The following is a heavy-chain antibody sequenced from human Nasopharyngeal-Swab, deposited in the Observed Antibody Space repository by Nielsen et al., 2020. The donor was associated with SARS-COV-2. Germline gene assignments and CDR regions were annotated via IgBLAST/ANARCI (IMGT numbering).Heavy chain of an antibody. CDR3: AGVGAAAGTPFDY. CDR2: IWYDGSNK. V-gene: IGHV3-33*01. J-gene: IGHJ4*02. CDR1: GFTFSSYG. Sequence: GESLKISCAASGFTFSSYGMHWVRQAPGKGLEWVAVIWYDGSNKYYADSVKGRFTISRDNSKNTLYLQMNSLRAEDTAVYYCAGVGAAAGTPFDYWGQGTLVTVSS. D-gene: IGHD6-13*01.